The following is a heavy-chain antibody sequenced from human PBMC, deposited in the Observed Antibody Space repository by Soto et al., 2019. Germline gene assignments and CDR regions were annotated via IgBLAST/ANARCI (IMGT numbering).Heavy chain of an antibody. Sequence: EVQLLESGGGLVQPGGSLRLSCAASGFTFSSYAMSWVRQAPGKGLEWVSAISGSGGSTYYADSVKGRFTISRDNSKNTLYLQMNSLRAEDTAVYYCAKGADIVGVVAAILWFDPWGEGTLVTVSS. D-gene: IGHD2-15*01. V-gene: IGHV3-23*01. CDR3: AKGADIVGVVAAILWFDP. CDR2: ISGSGGST. CDR1: GFTFSSYA. J-gene: IGHJ5*02.